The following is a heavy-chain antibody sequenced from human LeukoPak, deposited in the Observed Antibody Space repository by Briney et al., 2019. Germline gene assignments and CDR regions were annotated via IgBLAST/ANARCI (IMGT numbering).Heavy chain of an antibody. CDR3: ARDRKGIAAAGTDF. CDR1: GFTFSSYS. Sequence: PGGSLRLSCAASGFTFSSYSMNWVRQAPGKGLEWVSSISLSSNYIYYADSVKGRFTISRDNAKNSLYLQMNSLRAEDTAVYYCARDRKGIAAAGTDFWGQGTLVTVSS. CDR2: ISLSSNYI. V-gene: IGHV3-21*01. D-gene: IGHD6-13*01. J-gene: IGHJ4*02.